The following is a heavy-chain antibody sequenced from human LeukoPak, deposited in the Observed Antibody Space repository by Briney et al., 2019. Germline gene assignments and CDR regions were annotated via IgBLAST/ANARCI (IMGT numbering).Heavy chain of an antibody. D-gene: IGHD7-27*01. CDR1: GFTFSNSW. J-gene: IGHJ2*01. V-gene: IGHV3-7*03. CDR2: IKPDGSAQ. CDR3: ARIRWGHWYLDL. Sequence: GGSLRLSCAASGFTFSNSWMSWVRQAPWKGLEWVATIKPDGSAQYYVDSVKGRFTISRDNAKNSLYLQMNSLRAEDTAVYYCARIRWGHWYLDLWGRGTLVTVSS.